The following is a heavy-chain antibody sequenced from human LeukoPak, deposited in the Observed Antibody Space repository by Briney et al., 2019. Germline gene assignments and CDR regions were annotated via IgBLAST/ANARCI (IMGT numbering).Heavy chain of an antibody. V-gene: IGHV3-21*06. CDR2: ISGSSTNI. CDR1: GFSFNSYT. Sequence: GGSLRLSCAASGFSFNSYTLNWVRQAPGKGREWVSSISGSSTNIDYADSVKGRFTISRDNARNSLFLQMHGLRAEGTAVYYCARDFSSGWYSPGYYFDRWGQGTLVTVSS. CDR3: ARDFSSGWYSPGYYFDR. D-gene: IGHD6-19*01. J-gene: IGHJ4*02.